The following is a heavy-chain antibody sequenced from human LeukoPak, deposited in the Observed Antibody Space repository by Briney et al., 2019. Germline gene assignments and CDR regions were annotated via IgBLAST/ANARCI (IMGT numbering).Heavy chain of an antibody. CDR3: AKSGYNRFDY. J-gene: IGHJ4*02. CDR1: GLTFRTYA. Sequence: PGGSLRLSCAASGLTFRTYAMSWVRQAPGKGLEWVSSISDSGGYTFYADSVKGRFTISRDNSKNTVYLQMNSLRAEDTAVYYCAKSGYNRFDYWGQGTLVTVSS. V-gene: IGHV3-23*01. D-gene: IGHD5-24*01. CDR2: ISDSGGYT.